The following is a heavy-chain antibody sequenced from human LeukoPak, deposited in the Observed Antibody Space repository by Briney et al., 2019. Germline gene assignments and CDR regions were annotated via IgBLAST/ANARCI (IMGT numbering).Heavy chain of an antibody. Sequence: GGSLRLSCAASGFTFTKYWMTWVRQAPGKGLEWVGNIKQDGSDKNYMDSVKGRFTISRDNTKNSVYLQVSSLRAEDTAVYYCAREVWGPEYWGQGTLVTVSS. CDR3: AREVWGPEY. CDR2: IKQDGSDK. CDR1: GFTFTKYW. J-gene: IGHJ4*02. D-gene: IGHD1-14*01. V-gene: IGHV3-7*01.